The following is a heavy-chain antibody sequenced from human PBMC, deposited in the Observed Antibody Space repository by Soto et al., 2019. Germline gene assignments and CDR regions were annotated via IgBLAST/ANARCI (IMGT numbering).Heavy chain of an antibody. CDR2: VSGGGDTT. CDR3: PRKVPMSTSLPIFSYFDL. Sequence: EVQLLESGGGLVQPGGSLRLSCEGSGFTFINYAMNWVRQAPGKGLEWVSAVSGGGDTTFYADSVKGRFTISRDNSKNAVRLQINGLGVDDTAVYSCPRKVPMSTSLPIFSYFDLCGRGTLVTVSS. J-gene: IGHJ2*01. CDR1: GFTFINYA. V-gene: IGHV3-23*01. D-gene: IGHD2-2*01.